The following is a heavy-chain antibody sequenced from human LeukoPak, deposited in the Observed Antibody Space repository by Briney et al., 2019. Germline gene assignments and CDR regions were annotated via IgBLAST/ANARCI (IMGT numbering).Heavy chain of an antibody. CDR3: AKGFCSGSCHGGYFDY. CDR1: GLTFNSYA. Sequence: GGSLRLSCAASGLTFNSYAMSWVRQAPEKGLEWVSAISASGTNTYYADSVKGRFTISRDNSKNTLYLQVNSLRVDDTTVYYCAKGFCSGSCHGGYFDYWGQGTLVTVSS. V-gene: IGHV3-23*01. D-gene: IGHD2-15*01. J-gene: IGHJ4*02. CDR2: ISASGTNT.